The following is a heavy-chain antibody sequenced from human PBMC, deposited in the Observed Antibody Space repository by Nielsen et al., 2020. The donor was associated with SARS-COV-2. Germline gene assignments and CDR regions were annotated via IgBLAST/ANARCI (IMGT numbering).Heavy chain of an antibody. D-gene: IGHD3-3*01. CDR3: VKVGESILEWSFNDAFDI. CDR1: GFSFSRYD. J-gene: IGHJ3*02. V-gene: IGHV3-30*18. CDR2: ISYDESNK. Sequence: SLKISCAASGFSFSRYDIHWVRQAPGTGLEWVAVISYDESNKNYLDSVKGRFIISRDNSENKLYLQMNSLTGDDTAVYYCVKVGESILEWSFNDAFDIWGQGTMVTVSS.